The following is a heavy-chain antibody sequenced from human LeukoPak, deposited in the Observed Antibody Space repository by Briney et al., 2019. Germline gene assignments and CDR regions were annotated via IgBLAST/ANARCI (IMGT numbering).Heavy chain of an antibody. CDR3: ATKQWLAPPPDS. Sequence: PTGGSLGLSCAASGFTLIKYWMLWVRQAPGKGLESVSRINTDGTVTTYADSVKGRFTVSRDNADNTMFLQMISLRDEDTAVYYCATKQWLAPPPDSWGQGTPVTVSS. J-gene: IGHJ4*02. D-gene: IGHD6-19*01. V-gene: IGHV3-74*01. CDR2: INTDGTVT. CDR1: GFTLIKYW.